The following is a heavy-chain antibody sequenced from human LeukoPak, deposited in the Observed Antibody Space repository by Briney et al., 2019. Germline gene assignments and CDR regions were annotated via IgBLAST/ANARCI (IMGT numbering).Heavy chain of an antibody. J-gene: IGHJ4*02. Sequence: GESLKISCKGSGYSFTSFWIGWVRQMPGKGLEWMGIIDPADPETRYSPSFQGQVTISADKSFRTAYLQWSSLKASDTALYYCARLNYYDSSAYFWASFDYWGQGTLVTVSS. V-gene: IGHV5-51*01. D-gene: IGHD3-22*01. CDR3: ARLNYYDSSAYFWASFDY. CDR2: IDPADPET. CDR1: GYSFTSFW.